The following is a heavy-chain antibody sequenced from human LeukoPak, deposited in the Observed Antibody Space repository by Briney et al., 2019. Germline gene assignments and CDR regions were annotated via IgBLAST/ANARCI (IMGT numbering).Heavy chain of an antibody. CDR1: GGTFSSYA. CDR3: ARAPHPYCSGGNCIYFDY. J-gene: IGHJ4*01. CDR2: IIPIFGTA. V-gene: IGHV1-69*13. Sequence: GASVKVSCKASGGTFSSYAISWVRQAPGQGLEWMGGIIPIFGTANYAQKFQGRVTITADESTSTAYMELNSLRAEDTAVYYCARAPHPYCSGGNCIYFDYWGQGTLVTVSS. D-gene: IGHD2-15*01.